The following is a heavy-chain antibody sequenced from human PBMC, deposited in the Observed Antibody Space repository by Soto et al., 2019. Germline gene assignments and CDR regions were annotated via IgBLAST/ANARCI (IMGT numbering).Heavy chain of an antibody. J-gene: IGHJ4*02. Sequence: SETLSLTCAIYGGSLSAHYWNWLRPPPGKGLEWIGEINHSGSTNYNPSLKSRVTISVDTSKNQFSLKLSSVTAADTAVYYCARGQSSLLLDCWGQGILVTVSS. D-gene: IGHD2-8*02. CDR2: INHSGST. V-gene: IGHV4-34*01. CDR1: GGSLSAHY. CDR3: ARGQSSLLLDC.